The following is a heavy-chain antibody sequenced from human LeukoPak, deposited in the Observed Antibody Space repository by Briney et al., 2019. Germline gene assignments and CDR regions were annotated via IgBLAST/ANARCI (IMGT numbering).Heavy chain of an antibody. V-gene: IGHV3-23*01. CDR2: ISAGGDRT. D-gene: IGHD3-22*01. J-gene: IGHJ4*02. Sequence: PGGSLRLSCAASGFTFSDHAMSWVRQTPAKGLESVSSISAGGDRTHYADSVKGRFTVSRDNSKNTLYVQVNSLGNEDTAAYYCAKGSYYDSSGSFYFDYWGQGTLVTVSS. CDR1: GFTFSDHA. CDR3: AKGSYYDSSGSFYFDY.